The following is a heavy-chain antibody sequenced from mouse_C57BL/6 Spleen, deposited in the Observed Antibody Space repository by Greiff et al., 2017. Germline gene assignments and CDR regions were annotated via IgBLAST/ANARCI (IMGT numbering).Heavy chain of an antibody. Sequence: QVHVKQSGAELVLPGASVKLSSKASAYPFPGSWLHWVKQRPGQALKWIGEIDPSDSYTNYNQKFKGKSTLTVDKSSSTAYMQLSSLTSEDSAVYYCARHYGSSSDYAMDYWGQGTSVTVSS. CDR2: IDPSDSYT. CDR1: AYPFPGSW. J-gene: IGHJ4*01. D-gene: IGHD1-1*01. CDR3: ARHYGSSSDYAMDY. V-gene: IGHV1-69*01.